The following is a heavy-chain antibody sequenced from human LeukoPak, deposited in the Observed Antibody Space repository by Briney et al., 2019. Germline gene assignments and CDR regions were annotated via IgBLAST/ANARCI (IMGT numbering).Heavy chain of an antibody. Sequence: GGSLRLSCAASGFTFSSYDMNWLRQAPGEGLEWVSTISGSDDRTFYADSVKGRFTISRDNSKNTVYLQMNSLRAGDTAVYYCAKVQRSDFDMNFDSWGQGTLVTVSS. J-gene: IGHJ4*02. CDR1: GFTFSSYD. D-gene: IGHD5-12*01. CDR3: AKVQRSDFDMNFDS. V-gene: IGHV3-23*01. CDR2: ISGSDDRT.